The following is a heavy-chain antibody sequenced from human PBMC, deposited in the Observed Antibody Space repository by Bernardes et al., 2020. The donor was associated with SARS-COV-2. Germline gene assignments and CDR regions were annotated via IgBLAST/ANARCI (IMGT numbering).Heavy chain of an antibody. CDR2: IYYSGST. CDR1: GGSISSYY. V-gene: IGHV4-59*01. D-gene: IGHD5-18*01. CDR3: AREYSYGFGY. J-gene: IGHJ4*02. Sequence: SETLSLTCTVSGGSISSYYWSWIRQPPGKGLEWIGYIYYSGSTNYNPSLKSRVTISVDTSKNQFSLKLSSVTAADTAVYYCAREYSYGFGYWGQGTLVTVSS.